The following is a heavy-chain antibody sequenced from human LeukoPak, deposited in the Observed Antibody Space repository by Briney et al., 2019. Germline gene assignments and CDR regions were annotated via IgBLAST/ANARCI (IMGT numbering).Heavy chain of an antibody. V-gene: IGHV1-69*01. CDR2: IIPIFGTA. J-gene: IGHJ6*02. CDR1: GGTFSGYA. D-gene: IGHD2-2*02. CDR3: ARDDRRPDGYCSSTSCSTSYYYYGMDV. Sequence: EASVNVSCKASGGTFSGYAISWMRQAPGRGLEWMGGIIPIFGTANYAQKFQGRVTITADESTSTAYMELSSLRSEDTAVYYCARDDRRPDGYCSSTSCSTSYYYYGMDVWGQGTTVTVSS.